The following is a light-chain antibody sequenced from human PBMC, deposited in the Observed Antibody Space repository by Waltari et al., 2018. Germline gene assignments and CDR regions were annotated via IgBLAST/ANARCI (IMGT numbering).Light chain of an antibody. CDR3: QQYDNFPFT. V-gene: IGKV1-33*01. J-gene: IGKJ2*01. CDR2: DAS. Sequence: DIQMTQSPSSLSASAGDRVTLTCQASQDIGNFLNWYQQKPGRAPNLLIYDASNLETGVPSRFSGSGSGTHFTFTITSLQSEDIATYYCQQYDNFPFTFGQGTKVEIK. CDR1: QDIGNF.